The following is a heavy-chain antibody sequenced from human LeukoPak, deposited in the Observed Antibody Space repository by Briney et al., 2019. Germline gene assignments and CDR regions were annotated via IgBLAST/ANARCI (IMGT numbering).Heavy chain of an antibody. D-gene: IGHD1-14*01. CDR3: AKEMTRTIDRDAFDF. Sequence: GGSLRLSRAASGFIFNTYAMSWVRQAPGKGLEWGSAISGSGVGTYYADSVKGRFTISRDNSKNTLYLQMNSLRGDDTAVYFCAKEMTRTIDRDAFDFWGRGTMVTVSS. CDR2: ISGSGVGT. CDR1: GFIFNTYA. J-gene: IGHJ3*01. V-gene: IGHV3-23*01.